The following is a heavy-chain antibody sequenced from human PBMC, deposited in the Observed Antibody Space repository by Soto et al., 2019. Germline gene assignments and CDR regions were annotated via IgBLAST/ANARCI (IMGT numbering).Heavy chain of an antibody. CDR3: AKGSRYSSSPGTARAY. V-gene: IGHV3-30*18. J-gene: IGHJ4*02. D-gene: IGHD6-6*01. CDR2: ISYDGSNK. Sequence: QVQLVESGGGVVQPGRSLRLSCAASGFTSSSYGMHWVRQAPGKGLEWVAVISYDGSNKYYADSVKGRFTISRDNSKNTLYLQMNSLRAEDTAVYYCAKGSRYSSSPGTARAYWGQGTLVTVSS. CDR1: GFTSSSYG.